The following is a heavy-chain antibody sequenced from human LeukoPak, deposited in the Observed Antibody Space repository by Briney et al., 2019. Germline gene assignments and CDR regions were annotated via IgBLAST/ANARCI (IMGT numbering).Heavy chain of an antibody. J-gene: IGHJ3*02. CDR1: GYTFTSYD. CDR2: MNPNSGNT. Sequence: ASVKVSCKASGYTFTSYDINWVRQATGQGLEWMGWMNPNSGNTGYAQKFQGRVTITRNTSISTAYMELSSLRSEDTAVYYCARGGHSGSYYREEEGSDAFDIWGQGTMVTVSS. CDR3: ARGGHSGSYYREEEGSDAFDI. V-gene: IGHV1-8*03. D-gene: IGHD1-26*01.